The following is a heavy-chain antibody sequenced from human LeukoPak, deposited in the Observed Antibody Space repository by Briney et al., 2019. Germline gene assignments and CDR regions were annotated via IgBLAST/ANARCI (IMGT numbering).Heavy chain of an antibody. CDR2: IYSGGST. CDR3: AKSVLTGYYRAPFDY. J-gene: IGHJ4*02. CDR1: GFTVSSNY. Sequence: PGGSLRLSCAASGFTVSSNYMSWVRQAPGKGLEWVSVIYSGGSTYYADSVKGRFTISRDNSKNTLYLQMNSLRAEDTAVYYCAKSVLTGYYRAPFDYWGQGTLITVSS. V-gene: IGHV3-53*01. D-gene: IGHD3-9*01.